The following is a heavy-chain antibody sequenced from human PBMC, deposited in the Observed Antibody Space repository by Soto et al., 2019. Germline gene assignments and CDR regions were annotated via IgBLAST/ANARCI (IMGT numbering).Heavy chain of an antibody. CDR3: ARSSPYIVVRKPTGNQDYYGMDV. D-gene: IGHD2-2*01. J-gene: IGHJ6*02. CDR2: IIPVFGTT. Sequence: QVQLVQSGAEVKKPGSSVKVFCKASGGTFSNYTISWVRQAPGQGLEWMGGIIPVFGTTDYEQKFQGRVTSTADGSTSTAYMKLSSLRSADTAVYYCARSSPYIVVRKPTGNQDYYGMDVWGQGTTDTVSS. CDR1: GGTFSNYT. V-gene: IGHV1-69*01.